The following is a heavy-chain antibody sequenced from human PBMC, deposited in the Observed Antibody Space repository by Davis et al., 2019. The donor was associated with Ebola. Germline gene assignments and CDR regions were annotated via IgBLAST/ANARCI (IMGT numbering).Heavy chain of an antibody. Sequence: GESLKISCAASGFIFSSYVMNWVRQAPGKGLEWVSTLGTSADAYYADSVKGRFTISRDNSKNTLYLQMNSLRAEDTAVYYCARYSYLDYWGQGTLVTVSS. V-gene: IGHV3-23*01. J-gene: IGHJ4*02. CDR2: LGTSADA. CDR3: ARYSYLDY. CDR1: GFIFSSYV. D-gene: IGHD5-18*01.